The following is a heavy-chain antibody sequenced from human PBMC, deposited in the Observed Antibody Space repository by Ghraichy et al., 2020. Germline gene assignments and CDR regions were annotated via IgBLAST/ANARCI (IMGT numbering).Heavy chain of an antibody. CDR3: ARTPKRRYCSGGNCFDLFDP. CDR1: GGSISSYY. V-gene: IGHV4-59*01. D-gene: IGHD2-15*01. J-gene: IGHJ5*02. CDR2: IYYSGST. Sequence: SETLSLTCTVSGGSISSYYWSWIRQPPGKGLEWIGYIYYSGSTNYNPSLKSRVTISLDTSTNQFPLKLSSVTAADTAAYYCARTPKRRYCSGGNCFDLFDPWGQGTLVTVSS.